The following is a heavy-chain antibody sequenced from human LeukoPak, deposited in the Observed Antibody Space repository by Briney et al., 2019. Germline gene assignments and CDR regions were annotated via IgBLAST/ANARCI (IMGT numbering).Heavy chain of an antibody. CDR3: ARKRPLLWFGTRHSRGGAFDI. CDR2: INHSGST. Sequence: SETLSLTCTVSGGSISSSSYYWSWIRQPPGKGLEWIGEINHSGSTNYNPSLKSRVTISVDTSKNQFSLKLSSVTAADTAVYYCARKRPLLWFGTRHSRGGAFDIWGQGTMVTVSS. V-gene: IGHV4-39*07. J-gene: IGHJ3*02. D-gene: IGHD3-10*01. CDR1: GGSISSSSYY.